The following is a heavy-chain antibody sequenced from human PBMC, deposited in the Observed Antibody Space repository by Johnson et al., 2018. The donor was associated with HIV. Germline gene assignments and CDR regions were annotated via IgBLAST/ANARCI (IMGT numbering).Heavy chain of an antibody. D-gene: IGHD6-13*01. Sequence: QVQLVESGGGVVQPGRSLRLSCAASEFTFSYYAMHWVRQAPGKGPEWVAVISSDGSDKYYEDSVKGRFTASRDNSKNTLSLQMNSLGAEDTAVYYCARVTGAAAGTSAALDIWGQGTMVTVSS. CDR1: EFTFSYYA. V-gene: IGHV3-30-3*01. J-gene: IGHJ3*02. CDR3: ARVTGAAAGTSAALDI. CDR2: ISSDGSDK.